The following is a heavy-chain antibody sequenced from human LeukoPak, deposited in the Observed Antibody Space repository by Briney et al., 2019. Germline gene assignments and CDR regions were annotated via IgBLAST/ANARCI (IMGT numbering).Heavy chain of an antibody. CDR3: ARAVYGGNSCDY. V-gene: IGHV3-21*01. D-gene: IGHD4-23*01. Sequence: GGSLRLSCAASGFIVSSNYMAWVRQAPGKGLEWVSSIGGSSTYIYYADSVKGRFSISRDNAKNSLYLQMNSLRAEDAAVYYCARAVYGGNSCDYWGQGTLVTVSS. CDR2: IGGSSTYI. J-gene: IGHJ4*02. CDR1: GFIVSSNY.